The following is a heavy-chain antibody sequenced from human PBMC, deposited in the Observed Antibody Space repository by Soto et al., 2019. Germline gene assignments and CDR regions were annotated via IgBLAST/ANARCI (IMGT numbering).Heavy chain of an antibody. CDR3: ASLVRYFDWLSPPPYYFDY. D-gene: IGHD3-9*01. CDR1: IGSITSTNW. V-gene: IGHV4-4*02. J-gene: IGHJ4*02. CDR2: IYHTGST. Sequence: SETLSLTCAVSIGSITSTNWWTWVRQPPGKGLEWLGEIYHTGSTNYNPSLRNRVTISVDKSKNQFSLKLSSVTAADTAVYYCASLVRYFDWLSPPPYYFDYWGQGTLVTVSS.